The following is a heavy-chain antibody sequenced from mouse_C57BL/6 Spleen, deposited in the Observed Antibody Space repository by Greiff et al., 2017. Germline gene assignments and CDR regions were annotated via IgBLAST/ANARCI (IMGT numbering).Heavy chain of an antibody. V-gene: IGHV1-77*01. J-gene: IGHJ2*01. D-gene: IGHD2-4*01. CDR1: GYTFTDYY. CDR2: IGPGSGST. CDR3: ARSEYDYDGFDY. Sequence: QVQLQQSGAELVKPGASVKLSCKASGYTFTDYYIHWVQQRPGQGLEWIGKIGPGSGSTYYNEKFKGKATLTADKSSSTAYLQLSSLTSEDSAVYFCARSEYDYDGFDYWGQGTTLTVSS.